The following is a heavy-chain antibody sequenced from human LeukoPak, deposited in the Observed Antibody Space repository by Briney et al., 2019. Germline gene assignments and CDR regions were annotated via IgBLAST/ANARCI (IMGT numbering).Heavy chain of an antibody. Sequence: GGSLRLSCAASGFTFSSYGMHWVRQAPGKGLERVSGISGGGGSTYYADSVKGRFTISRDNSKNSLFLQMDSLRAEDTAVYYCARESTEVTPGYWGQGTLVTVSS. V-gene: IGHV3-23*01. D-gene: IGHD4-23*01. CDR3: ARESTEVTPGY. J-gene: IGHJ4*02. CDR1: GFTFSSYG. CDR2: ISGGGGST.